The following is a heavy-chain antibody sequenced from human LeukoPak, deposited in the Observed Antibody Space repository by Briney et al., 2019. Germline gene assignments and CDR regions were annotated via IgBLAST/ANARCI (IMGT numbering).Heavy chain of an antibody. CDR3: ARESAAGPRLLDY. V-gene: IGHV3-23*01. CDR2: INGSGDAT. Sequence: GGSLRLSCAASGFIFSHYTMTWVRQVPGKGLEWVSSINGSGDATKYGDSVKGRFTISRDNSKNTLYLQMNSLRAEDTAVYYCARESAAGPRLLDYWGQGTLVTVSS. CDR1: GFIFSHYT. J-gene: IGHJ4*02. D-gene: IGHD6-13*01.